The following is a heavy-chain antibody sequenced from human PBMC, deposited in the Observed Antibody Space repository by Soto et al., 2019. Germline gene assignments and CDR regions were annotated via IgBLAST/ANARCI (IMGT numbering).Heavy chain of an antibody. Sequence: QVQLVESGGGAVQPGESLRLSCVASGFDFPYYSMPWVRQAPGKGLESVAVMSSDGSKIHHTDSVKGRFTISRDNSKKTLYLQMNSLRQEDTAVYFCAKDEGVGGTLGLFDYWGQGTLVSVSS. V-gene: IGHV3-30*18. D-gene: IGHD3-10*01. CDR3: AKDEGVGGTLGLFDY. CDR1: GFDFPYYS. J-gene: IGHJ4*02. CDR2: MSSDGSKI.